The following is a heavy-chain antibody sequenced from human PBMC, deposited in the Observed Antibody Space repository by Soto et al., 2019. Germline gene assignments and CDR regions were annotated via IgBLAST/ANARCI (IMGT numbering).Heavy chain of an antibody. D-gene: IGHD7-27*01. V-gene: IGHV4-30-2*01. CDR3: ASYNWGSLYYFDY. J-gene: IGHJ4*02. CDR1: GGSISSGGYS. Sequence: LSLTCAVSGGSISSGGYSWSWIRQPPGKGLEWIGYIYHSGSTYYNPSLKSRVTISVDRSKNQFSLKLSSVTAADTAVYYCASYNWGSLYYFDYWGQGTLVTVSS. CDR2: IYHSGST.